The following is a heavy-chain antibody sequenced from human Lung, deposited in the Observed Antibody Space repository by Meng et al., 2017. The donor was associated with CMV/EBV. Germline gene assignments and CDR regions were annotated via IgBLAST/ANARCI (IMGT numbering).Heavy chain of an antibody. V-gene: IGHV3-21*06. CDR1: GFTFRHYS. Sequence: SGFTFRHYSMNWVRQAPGKGLEWVSSISSSSDSLDYADSLKGRFTISRDNAKNSLYLQMNSLRAEDTAVYYCARDWGYFDSNTHDYWGQGTLVTVSS. J-gene: IGHJ4*02. D-gene: IGHD3-22*01. CDR2: ISSSSDSL. CDR3: ARDWGYFDSNTHDY.